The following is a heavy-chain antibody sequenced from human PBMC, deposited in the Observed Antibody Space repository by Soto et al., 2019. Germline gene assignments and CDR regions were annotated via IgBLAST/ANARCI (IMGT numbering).Heavy chain of an antibody. D-gene: IGHD3-10*01. CDR3: AASRNALRGNFDY. CDR1: GYTFTGYY. V-gene: IGHV1-2*02. J-gene: IGHJ4*01. CDR2: INPNSGGT. Sequence: ASVKVSCKASGYTFTGYYMHWVRQAPGQGLEWMGWINPNSGGTNYAQKFQERVTITRDMSTSTAYMELSSLRSEDTAVYYCAASRNALRGNFDY.